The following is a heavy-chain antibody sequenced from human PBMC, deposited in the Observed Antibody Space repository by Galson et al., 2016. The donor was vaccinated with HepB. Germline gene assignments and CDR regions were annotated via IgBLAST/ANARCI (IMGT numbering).Heavy chain of an antibody. J-gene: IGHJ4*02. D-gene: IGHD3-22*01. Sequence: TLSLTCAVSGGSISSVGFSWSWIRQPPGKGLEWIGYIYHSATTYYNPSLKSRVTISGDRSKNQLSLRLSSVTAADTAVYYCARVVGYYHSSGQNDYLDYWGQGTLVTVSS. CDR1: GGSISSVGFS. CDR3: ARVVGYYHSSGQNDYLDY. V-gene: IGHV4-30-2*01. CDR2: IYHSATT.